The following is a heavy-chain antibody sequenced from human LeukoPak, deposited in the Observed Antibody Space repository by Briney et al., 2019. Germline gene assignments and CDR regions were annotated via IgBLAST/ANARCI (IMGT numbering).Heavy chain of an antibody. Sequence: SETLSLTCAVYGGSFSSYYWSWIRQPPGKGLEWIGEINHSGSTNYNPSLKSRVTISVDTSKNQFSLKLSSVTAADTAVYYCARPPHRFAVVVPAAVYGMDVWGQGTTVTVSS. CDR2: INHSGST. D-gene: IGHD2-2*01. J-gene: IGHJ6*02. CDR1: GGSFSSYY. V-gene: IGHV4-34*01. CDR3: ARPPHRFAVVVPAAVYGMDV.